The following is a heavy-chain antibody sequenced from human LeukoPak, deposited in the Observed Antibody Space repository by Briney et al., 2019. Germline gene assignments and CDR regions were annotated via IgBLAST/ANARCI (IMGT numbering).Heavy chain of an antibody. CDR1: GFTFDDFG. J-gene: IGHJ4*02. V-gene: IGHV3-20*04. D-gene: IGHD3-16*02. CDR3: ARWELSGRVMERLSWIDH. CDR2: INWNGGGT. Sequence: PGGSLRLSCAASGFTFDDFGMTWVRQAPGKGLEWVSGINWNGGGTGYADSVKGRFTISRDNAKKILYLQMNSLRVEDTAVYYCARWELSGRVMERLSWIDHWGQGAQVTVSS.